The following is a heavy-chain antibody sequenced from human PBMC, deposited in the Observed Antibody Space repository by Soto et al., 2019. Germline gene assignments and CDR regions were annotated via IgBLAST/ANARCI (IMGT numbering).Heavy chain of an antibody. Sequence: EVQLLDSGGGLVQPGGSLRLSCAASGFTFSNYVMSWVRQAPGTGLEWVSSIGGSGGATYYADFEKGRFTISRDNSQNTLYLQMNSLRAADTAVYYCAKRPLTRRIVVYWGLGTLVTVSS. J-gene: IGHJ4*02. CDR2: IGGSGGAT. CDR1: GFTFSNYV. CDR3: AKRPLTRRIVVY. V-gene: IGHV3-23*01.